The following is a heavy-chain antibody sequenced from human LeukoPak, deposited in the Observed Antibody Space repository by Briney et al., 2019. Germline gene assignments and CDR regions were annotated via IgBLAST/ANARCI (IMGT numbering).Heavy chain of an antibody. J-gene: IGHJ4*02. Sequence: PGGSLRLSCAASGFTFSNYGRTWVRQAPGKGLEWVSSLSARGGSTYYADSVEGRFTISRDNSKNTLYLQMNSLRAEDTAVYYCARGGEMATNPMGYWGQGTLVTVSS. CDR2: LSARGGST. D-gene: IGHD5-24*01. V-gene: IGHV3-23*01. CDR3: ARGGEMATNPMGY. CDR1: GFTFSNYG.